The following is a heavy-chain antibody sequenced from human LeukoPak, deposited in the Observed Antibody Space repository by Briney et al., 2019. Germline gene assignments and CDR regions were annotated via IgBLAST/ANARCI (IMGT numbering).Heavy chain of an antibody. J-gene: IGHJ4*02. V-gene: IGHV3-23*01. CDR1: GFTFSSYA. Sequence: GGSLRLSCAASGFTFSSYAMSWVRQAPGKGLEWASAISGSGGSTYYADSVKGRFTISRDNSKNTLYLQMNSLRAEDTAVYYCAKTMLGYDSSGYYDYWGQGTLVTVSS. D-gene: IGHD3-22*01. CDR3: AKTMLGYDSSGYYDY. CDR2: ISGSGGST.